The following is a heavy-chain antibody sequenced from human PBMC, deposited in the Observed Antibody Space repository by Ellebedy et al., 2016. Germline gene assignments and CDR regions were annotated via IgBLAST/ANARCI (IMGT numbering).Heavy chain of an antibody. Sequence: GGSLRLSXAASGFTFSDYYMSWIRQAPGKGLEWVSYISSSGSAIYYADSVKGRFTISRDNSKKTLYLQMSGLGVEDTAVYYCVTRHNGAFDLWGQGTMVTVSS. J-gene: IGHJ3*01. CDR2: ISSSGSAI. CDR1: GFTFSDYY. V-gene: IGHV3-11*01. D-gene: IGHD2-8*01. CDR3: VTRHNGAFDL.